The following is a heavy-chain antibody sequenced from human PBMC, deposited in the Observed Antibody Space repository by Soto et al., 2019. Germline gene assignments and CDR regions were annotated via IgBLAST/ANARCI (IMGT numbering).Heavy chain of an antibody. CDR3: ARDGQPVINYFDY. CDR1: VFTFSSYW. V-gene: IGHV3-7*01. CDR2: IKQDGSEK. J-gene: IGHJ4*02. Sequence: WGSLRVSCASSVFTFSSYWMSWVRQAPGKGLEWVANIKQDGSEKYYVDSVKGRFTISRDKAKNSLYLQMNSLRAEDTAVYHCARDGQPVINYFDYWGQGTLVTVSS. D-gene: IGHD6-13*01.